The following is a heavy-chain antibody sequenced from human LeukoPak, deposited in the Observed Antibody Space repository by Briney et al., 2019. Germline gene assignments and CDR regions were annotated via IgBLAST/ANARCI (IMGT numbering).Heavy chain of an antibody. CDR3: ARERDDYYDSSGSRGAFQH. J-gene: IGHJ1*01. Sequence: GASVKVSCKASRYTFISYDINWVRQATGQGLEWMGWMNPNSGNTGYAQNFKGRVTMTRDTSISTAYMELSSLRAEDTAVYYCARERDDYYDSSGSRGAFQHWGQGTLVTVSS. V-gene: IGHV1-8*01. D-gene: IGHD3-22*01. CDR2: MNPNSGNT. CDR1: RYTFISYD.